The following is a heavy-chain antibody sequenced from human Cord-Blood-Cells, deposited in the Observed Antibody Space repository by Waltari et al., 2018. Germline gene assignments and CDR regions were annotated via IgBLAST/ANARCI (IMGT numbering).Heavy chain of an antibody. Sequence: QVHLQQWCAGLCEPSDTLSLAGAVYGGSFRGYYWIRLRQRPGKRLEWVGEIKHSGRTNNTPSLKSRVTISLDTSKKPFSVKLSSVSAADTPVYYCARGFRSGWSRGAFDIWGQETLVPV. J-gene: IGHJ3*02. CDR1: GGSFRGYY. V-gene: IGHV4-34*01. CDR2: IKHSGRT. CDR3: ARGFRSGWSRGAFDI. D-gene: IGHD6-19*01.